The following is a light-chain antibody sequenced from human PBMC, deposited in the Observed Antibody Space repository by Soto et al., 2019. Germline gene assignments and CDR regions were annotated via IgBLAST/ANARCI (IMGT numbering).Light chain of an antibody. CDR1: SSDVGGYNY. CDR3: SSYAGNNNLVV. V-gene: IGLV2-8*01. CDR2: EVT. J-gene: IGLJ2*01. Sequence: QSALTQPPSASGSPGQSVTISCTGTSSDVGGYNYVSWYQQHPGKAPKLMLYEVTKRPSGVPDRFSGSKSGNTASLTVSGLQAEDEADYYCSSYAGNNNLVVFGGGTQLTVL.